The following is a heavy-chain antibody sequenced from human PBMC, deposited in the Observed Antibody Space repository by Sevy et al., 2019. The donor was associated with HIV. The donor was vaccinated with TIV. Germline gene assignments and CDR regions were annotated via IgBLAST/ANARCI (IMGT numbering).Heavy chain of an antibody. D-gene: IGHD6-13*01. CDR2: INHSGST. CDR1: GGSFSGYY. CDR3: ARGAAPDLYNWFDP. Sequence: SETLSLTCAVYGGSFSGYYWSWIRQPPGKGLEWIGEINHSGSTNYNPSLKSRVTISVDTSKNQFSLKLSSVTAADTAVYYCARGAAPDLYNWFDPWGQATLVTVSS. V-gene: IGHV4-34*01. J-gene: IGHJ5*02.